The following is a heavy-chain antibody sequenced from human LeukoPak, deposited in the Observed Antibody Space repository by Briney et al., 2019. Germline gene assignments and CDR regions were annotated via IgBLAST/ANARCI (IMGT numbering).Heavy chain of an antibody. V-gene: IGHV4-34*01. J-gene: IGHJ4*02. CDR1: GGSFSGYY. D-gene: IGHD3-10*01. CDR3: ARNDYYGSGSYKPRIDY. CDR2: INHSGGT. Sequence: PSETLSLTCAVYGGSFSGYYWSWIRQPPGKGLEWIGEINHSGGTNYNPSLKSRVTISVDTSKNQFSLKLSSVTAADTAVYYCARNDYYGSGSYKPRIDYWGQGTLVTVSS.